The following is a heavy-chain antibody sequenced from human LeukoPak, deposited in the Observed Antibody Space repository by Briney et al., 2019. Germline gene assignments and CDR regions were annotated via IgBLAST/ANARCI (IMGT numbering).Heavy chain of an antibody. CDR2: IYYSGST. Sequence: PSETLSLTCTVSGGSISSSSYYWGWIRQPPGKGLEWIGSIYYSGSTYYNPSLKSRVTISVDTSKNQFSLKLSSVTAADTAVYYCARLWGGRWFGELFPFFDNWGQGTLVTVSS. V-gene: IGHV4-39*01. CDR1: GGSISSSSYY. D-gene: IGHD3-10*01. CDR3: ARLWGGRWFGELFPFFDN. J-gene: IGHJ4*02.